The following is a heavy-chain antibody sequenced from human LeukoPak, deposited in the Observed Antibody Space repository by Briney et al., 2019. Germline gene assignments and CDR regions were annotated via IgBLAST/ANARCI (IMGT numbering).Heavy chain of an antibody. Sequence: PSETLSLTCTVSGGSISSGSYYWSWIRQPARKGLEWIRRIYTRGSTTYNPSLKSRVTISVDTSKNQFSLKLISVTAADTAVYYCVRDRGESTRWLQSNAVDAFDIWGQGTMVTVSS. J-gene: IGHJ3*02. CDR2: IYTRGST. CDR3: VRDRGESTRWLQSNAVDAFDI. CDR1: GGSISSGSYY. D-gene: IGHD5-24*01. V-gene: IGHV4-61*02.